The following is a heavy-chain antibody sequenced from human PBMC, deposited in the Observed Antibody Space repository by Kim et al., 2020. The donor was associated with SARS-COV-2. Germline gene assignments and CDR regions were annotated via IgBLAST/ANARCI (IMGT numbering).Heavy chain of an antibody. CDR1: GGTFSSYA. D-gene: IGHD3-10*01. CDR3: ASTHAHYYGSGNILWEFDY. Sequence: SVKVSCKASGGTFSSYAISWVRQAPGQGLEWMGGIIPIFGTANYAQKFQGRVTITADESTSTAYMELSSLRSEDTAVYYCASTHAHYYGSGNILWEFDYWGQGTLVTVSS. V-gene: IGHV1-69*13. J-gene: IGHJ4*02. CDR2: IIPIFGTA.